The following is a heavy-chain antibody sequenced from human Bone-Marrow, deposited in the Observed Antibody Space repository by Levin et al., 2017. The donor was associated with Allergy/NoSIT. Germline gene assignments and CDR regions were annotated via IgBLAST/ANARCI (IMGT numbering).Heavy chain of an antibody. J-gene: IGHJ6*02. CDR2: IHSGDTT. D-gene: IGHD3-9*01. CDR1: GFTVSGTD. Sequence: GGSLRLSCAASGFTVSGTDMSWLRQAPGKGLEWVSVIHSGDTTYYADSVKGRFTISRDNSKNTLSLQMNSLRVEDTAVYYCASRNVRYLGTPPSGFAWGYDGWGQGTTVTVSS. CDR3: ASRNVRYLGTPPSGFAWGYDG. V-gene: IGHV3-66*01.